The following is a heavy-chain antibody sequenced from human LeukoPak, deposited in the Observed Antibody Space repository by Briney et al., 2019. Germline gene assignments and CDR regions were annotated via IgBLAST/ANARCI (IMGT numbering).Heavy chain of an antibody. J-gene: IGHJ4*02. Sequence: SETLSLTCTVSGGSISSYYWSWLRQPAGKGLEWIGRIYTSGSTNYNPSLKSRVTMSVDTSKNQFSLKLSSVTAADTAVYYCARDQIAAAGTVPIFDYWGQGTLVTVSS. V-gene: IGHV4-4*07. D-gene: IGHD6-13*01. CDR2: IYTSGST. CDR3: ARDQIAAAGTVPIFDY. CDR1: GGSISSYY.